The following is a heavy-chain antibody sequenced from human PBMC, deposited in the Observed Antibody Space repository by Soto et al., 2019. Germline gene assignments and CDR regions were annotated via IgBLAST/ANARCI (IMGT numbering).Heavy chain of an antibody. J-gene: IGHJ5*02. V-gene: IGHV2-5*02. Sequence: QITLKESGPTLVKPTQTLTLTCTFSGFSLSTSGMGVGWIRQPPGKALEWLALIYWDDDKRYSPSLKSRLTITKDTSKIQVVLTMTNMDPVDTATYYCAHRRAYCTGGSCYSIWFDPWGQGTLVTVSS. CDR1: GFSLSTSGMG. CDR2: IYWDDDK. CDR3: AHRRAYCTGGSCYSIWFDP. D-gene: IGHD2-15*01.